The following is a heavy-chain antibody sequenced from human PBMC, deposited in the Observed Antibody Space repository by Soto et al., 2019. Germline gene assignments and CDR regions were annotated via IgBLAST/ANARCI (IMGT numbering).Heavy chain of an antibody. J-gene: IGHJ4*02. D-gene: IGHD3-9*01. CDR2: ISSSSSYI. CDR1: GFTFSDYY. CDR3: ARARRYFDWSPDY. Sequence: GGSLRLSCAASGFTFSDYYMSWIRQAPGKGLEWVSSISSSSSYIYYADSVKGRFTISRDNAKNSLYLQMNSLRAEDTAVYYCARARRYFDWSPDYWGQGTLVTVSS. V-gene: IGHV3-11*06.